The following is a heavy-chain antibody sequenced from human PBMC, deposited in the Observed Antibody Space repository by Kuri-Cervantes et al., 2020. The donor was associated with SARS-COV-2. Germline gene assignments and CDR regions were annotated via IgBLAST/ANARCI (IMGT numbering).Heavy chain of an antibody. J-gene: IGHJ4*02. Sequence: TLSLTCSVSGGSISSGSYYCTWIRQPAGKGLEWIGHIYTSGGTNYNPSLKSRVTISADTSKNQFSLNLSSVTAADTAVYYCARGIAVAGAKYFDYWGQGTLVTVSS. CDR2: IYTSGGT. CDR1: GGSISSGSYY. CDR3: ARGIAVAGAKYFDY. D-gene: IGHD6-19*01. V-gene: IGHV4-61*09.